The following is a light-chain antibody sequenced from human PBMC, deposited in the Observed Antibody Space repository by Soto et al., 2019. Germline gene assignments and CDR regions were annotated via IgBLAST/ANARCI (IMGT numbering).Light chain of an antibody. Sequence: IVLTQSPGTLSLSPGERATLSCRASQSVSSSYLAWYQQKAGQAPRLLIYGASSRATGTPDRFSGSGAGKDFTLTISRLEPEDFAVYYCQQYGDSPYTFGPGTKVDIK. CDR1: QSVSSSY. CDR2: GAS. V-gene: IGKV3-20*01. CDR3: QQYGDSPYT. J-gene: IGKJ3*01.